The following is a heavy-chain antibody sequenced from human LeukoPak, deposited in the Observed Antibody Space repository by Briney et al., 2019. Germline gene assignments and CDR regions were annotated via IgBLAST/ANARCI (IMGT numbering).Heavy chain of an antibody. V-gene: IGHV4-59*01. Sequence: SETLSLTCTVSGGSISSYYWSWIRQPPGKGLEWIGYIYYSGSTNYNPSLKSRVTISVDTSKNQFSLKLSSVTAADTAVYYCARDLSYYYFDYWGQGTLVTVSS. CDR3: ARDLSYYYFDY. J-gene: IGHJ4*02. CDR1: GGSISSYY. D-gene: IGHD1-26*01. CDR2: IYYSGST.